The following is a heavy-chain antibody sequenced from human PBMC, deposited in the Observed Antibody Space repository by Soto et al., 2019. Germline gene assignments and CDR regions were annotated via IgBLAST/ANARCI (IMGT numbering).Heavy chain of an antibody. CDR1: GYTFTSYG. CDR3: ARDDYGADYYYYGMDG. D-gene: IGHD4-17*01. J-gene: IGHJ6*02. Sequence: ASVKVSCKASGYTFTSYGISSVRPAPGQGVEWMGWISAYNGNTNYAQKLQGRVNMTTDTSTSTGYMELTSLRSGVTAVYYCARDDYGADYYYYGMDGGGQGTTVTVSS. CDR2: ISAYNGNT. V-gene: IGHV1-18*01.